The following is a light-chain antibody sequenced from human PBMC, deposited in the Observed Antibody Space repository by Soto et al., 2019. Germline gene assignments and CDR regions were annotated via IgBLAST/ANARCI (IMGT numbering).Light chain of an antibody. CDR1: SSDIGGYNY. J-gene: IGLJ2*01. Sequence: QSALTQPASVSGSPGQSITISCTGTSSDIGGYNYVSWYQHNPGKAPKVIIYEVTHRPSGVSNRFSGSKSANTASLTISGLQAEDEADYYCSSYTRSSTLVFGGGTKLTVL. V-gene: IGLV2-14*01. CDR2: EVT. CDR3: SSYTRSSTLV.